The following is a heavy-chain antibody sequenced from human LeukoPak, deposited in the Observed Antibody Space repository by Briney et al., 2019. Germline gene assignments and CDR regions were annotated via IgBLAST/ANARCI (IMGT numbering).Heavy chain of an antibody. CDR1: GYTFNNFG. CDR3: ARDDSLGGDYVGVNAFDI. J-gene: IGHJ3*02. Sequence: PRASVKVSCKTSGYTFNNFGITWVRQAPGQGLEWMGWISGYNGNTKYAQSLQGRVTMTTDTSTSTAHMELRSLRSDDTAVYYCARDDSLGGDYVGVNAFDIWGQGTMVTVSS. V-gene: IGHV1-18*01. D-gene: IGHD4-17*01. CDR2: ISGYNGNT.